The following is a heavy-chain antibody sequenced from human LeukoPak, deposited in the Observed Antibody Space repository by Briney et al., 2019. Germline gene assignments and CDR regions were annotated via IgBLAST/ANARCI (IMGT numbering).Heavy chain of an antibody. CDR2: IYTSGST. J-gene: IGHJ4*02. CDR1: GGSISSYY. D-gene: IGHD4-17*01. CDR3: ARAATVTIRGPFDY. V-gene: IGHV4-4*07. Sequence: SETLSLTCTVSGGSISSYYWSWIRQPAGKGLEWIGRIYTSGSTNYNPSLKSRVTMSVDTSKNQFSLKLSSVTAADTAVYYCARAATVTIRGPFDYWGQGTLVTVSS.